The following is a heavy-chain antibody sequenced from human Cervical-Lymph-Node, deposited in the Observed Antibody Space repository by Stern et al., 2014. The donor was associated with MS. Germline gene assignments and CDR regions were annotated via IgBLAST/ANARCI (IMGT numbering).Heavy chain of an antibody. Sequence: TSYWVAWVRQMPGRGLEYMGMIFPSDSDARYSPSFQGRATISADKSISTTYLQWSSLEASDTAIYYCARHRGGDYFDYWGQGTVVTVSS. D-gene: IGHD4-17*01. CDR2: IFPSDSDA. J-gene: IGHJ4*02. CDR3: ARHRGGDYFDY. V-gene: IGHV5-51*01. CDR1: TSYW.